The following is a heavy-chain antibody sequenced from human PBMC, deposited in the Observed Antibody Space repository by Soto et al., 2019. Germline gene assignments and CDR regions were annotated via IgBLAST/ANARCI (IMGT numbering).Heavy chain of an antibody. Sequence: LRLSCSASGFTFSSYAMHWVRQAPGKGLEYVSAISSNGGSTYYADSVKGRFTISRDNSKNTLYLQMSSLRAEDTAVYYCVRDQAVAGKGKGYYGMDVWGQGTTVTVSS. V-gene: IGHV3-64D*06. D-gene: IGHD6-19*01. CDR2: ISSNGGST. CDR1: GFTFSSYA. J-gene: IGHJ6*02. CDR3: VRDQAVAGKGKGYYGMDV.